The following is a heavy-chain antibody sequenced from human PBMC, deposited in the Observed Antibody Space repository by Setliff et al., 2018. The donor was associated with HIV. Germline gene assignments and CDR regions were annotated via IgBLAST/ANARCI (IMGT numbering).Heavy chain of an antibody. Sequence: KTSETLSLTCAVSGASINNSTYYWGWIRQPSGKGLEWIGDIHYSGNTHYNPSLKSRVTISVGTSKNQFSLKLNSVSPTDTAVYYCTRLALGNWGQGTLVTVSS. CDR3: TRLALGN. CDR2: IHYSGNT. J-gene: IGHJ4*02. CDR1: GASINNSTYY. D-gene: IGHD3-3*02. V-gene: IGHV4-39*01.